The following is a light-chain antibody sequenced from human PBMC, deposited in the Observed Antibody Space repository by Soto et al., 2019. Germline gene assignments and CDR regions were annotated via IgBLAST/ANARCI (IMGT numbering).Light chain of an antibody. J-gene: IGKJ4*01. CDR1: QSLLNSNGNNY. Sequence: EIVLTQSPLSLPVTPGEPASISCRSSQSLLNSNGNNYLDWYLQKPGQSPQLLIYLGSNRASGVPDRFSGSGSGTDFTLKISRVEAEDVGVYYCMQAQQTPTFGGGTKVEIK. CDR3: MQAQQTPT. CDR2: LGS. V-gene: IGKV2-28*01.